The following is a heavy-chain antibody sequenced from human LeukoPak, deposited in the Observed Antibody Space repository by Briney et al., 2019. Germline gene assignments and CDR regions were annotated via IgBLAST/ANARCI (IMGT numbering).Heavy chain of an antibody. V-gene: IGHV3-7*01. Sequence: GGSLTLSCEVSVFTFSLHCMSGARQAPGKGLEWVASINPDGSQKLYVDSVKGRITISRDNTKSSLYLQMNSLGAEDTAMYYCAKLLGTATTYDSWGQGTRVTVSS. CDR1: VFTFSLHC. CDR3: AKLLGTATTYDS. D-gene: IGHD5-24*01. CDR2: INPDGSQK. J-gene: IGHJ4*02.